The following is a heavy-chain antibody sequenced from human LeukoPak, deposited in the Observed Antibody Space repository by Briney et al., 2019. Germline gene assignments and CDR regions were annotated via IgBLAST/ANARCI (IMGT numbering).Heavy chain of an antibody. Sequence: SETLSLTCTVSGGSISSSSCYWGWIRQPPGKGLEWIGSIYYSGSTYYNPSLNSRVTISVDTSKNQFSLKLSSVTAADTALYYCASSRKSRSRWYDGWFDPWGQGTLVTVSS. V-gene: IGHV4-39*01. CDR2: IYYSGST. CDR3: ASSRKSRSRWYDGWFDP. J-gene: IGHJ5*02. CDR1: GGSISSSSCY. D-gene: IGHD6-13*01.